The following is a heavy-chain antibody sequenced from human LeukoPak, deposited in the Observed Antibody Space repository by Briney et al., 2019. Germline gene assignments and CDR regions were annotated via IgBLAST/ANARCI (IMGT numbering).Heavy chain of an antibody. CDR3: ASDLGIVPAAFDI. CDR1: GYTLTSYY. D-gene: IGHD1-26*01. CDR2: INPSGGST. Sequence: ASVKVSCKASGYTLTSYYMHWVRQAPGQGLEWMGIINPSGGSTSYAQKFQGRVTMTRDTSTSTIYMELSSLRSEDTAVYYCASDLGIVPAAFDIWGQGTMVTVSS. J-gene: IGHJ3*02. V-gene: IGHV1-46*01.